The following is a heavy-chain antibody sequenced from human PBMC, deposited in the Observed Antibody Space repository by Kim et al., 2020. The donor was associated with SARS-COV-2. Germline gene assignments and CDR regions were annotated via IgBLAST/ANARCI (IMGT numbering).Heavy chain of an antibody. CDR1: GYSFTSYW. CDR3: ARLVGRRVVPRDPDY. V-gene: IGHV5-51*01. D-gene: IGHD1-26*01. J-gene: IGHJ4*02. Sequence: GESLKISCKGSGYSFTSYWIGWVRQMPGKGLEWMGIIYPGDSDTRYSPSFQGQVTISADKSISTAYLQWSSLKASDTAMYYCARLVGRRVVPRDPDYWGQGTLVTVSS. CDR2: IYPGDSDT.